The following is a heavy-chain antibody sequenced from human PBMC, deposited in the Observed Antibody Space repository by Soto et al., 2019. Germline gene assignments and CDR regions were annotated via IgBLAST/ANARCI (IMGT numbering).Heavy chain of an antibody. CDR2: IYYSGST. CDR1: GGSISSGGYY. D-gene: IGHD1-26*01. J-gene: IGHJ3*02. V-gene: IGHV4-31*03. CDR3: ARACHSGPRGGDAFDI. Sequence: QVQLQESGPGLVKPSQTLSLTCTVSGGSISSGGYYWSWIRQHPGKGLEWIGYIYYSGSTYYNPSLKSRVTISVDTSKNQFSLKLSSVTAADTAVYYCARACHSGPRGGDAFDIWGQGTMVTVSS.